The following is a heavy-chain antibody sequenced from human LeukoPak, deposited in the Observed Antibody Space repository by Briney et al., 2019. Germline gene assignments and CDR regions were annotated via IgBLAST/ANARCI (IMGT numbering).Heavy chain of an antibody. V-gene: IGHV4-39*01. CDR2: IYYSGRT. Sequence: SETLSPTCTVSGGSISSSNYYWGWIRQPPGKGLEWIANIYYSGRTYYNPSLKSRVTISVDTSKNQFSLKVSAVTAADTAVYYCARPLNTGDVDAFDVWGQGTMVTVFS. D-gene: IGHD2-8*02. CDR3: ARPLNTGDVDAFDV. J-gene: IGHJ3*01. CDR1: GGSISSSNYY.